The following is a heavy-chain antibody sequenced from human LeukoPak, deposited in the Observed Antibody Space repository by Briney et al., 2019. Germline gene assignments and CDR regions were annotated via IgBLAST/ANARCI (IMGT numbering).Heavy chain of an antibody. CDR1: GYSFTSYW. CDR2: IYPGDSDT. D-gene: IGHD3-16*01. J-gene: IGHJ3*02. Sequence: GESLQISCKGSGYSFTSYWIGWVRQMPGKGLEWMGIIYPGDSDTRYSPSFQGQVTISADKSISTAYLQWSSLKASDTAMYYCARHRSPLRPDPNDAFDIWGQGTMVTVSS. CDR3: ARHRSPLRPDPNDAFDI. V-gene: IGHV5-51*01.